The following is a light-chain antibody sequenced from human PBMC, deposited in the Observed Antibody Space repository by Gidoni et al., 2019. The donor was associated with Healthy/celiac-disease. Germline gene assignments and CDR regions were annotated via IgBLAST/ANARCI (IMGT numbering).Light chain of an antibody. CDR1: SSDVGGYNY. CDR2: EVS. Sequence: QSALTQPPPASGSPGQSVTISCTGTSSDVGGYNYVSWYQQHPGKAPKLMIYEVSKRPSGVPDRFSGSKSDNTASLTVSGLQAEDEADYYCSSYAGSNNLVFGGGTKLTVL. CDR3: SSYAGSNNLV. J-gene: IGLJ2*01. V-gene: IGLV2-8*01.